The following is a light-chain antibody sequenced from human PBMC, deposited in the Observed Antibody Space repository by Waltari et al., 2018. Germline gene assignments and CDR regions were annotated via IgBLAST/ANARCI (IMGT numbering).Light chain of an antibody. V-gene: IGKV4-1*01. CDR2: WAS. Sequence: DIVMTQSPESLAVSLGERATINCKSSLSLLYNSNNKNYLAWYQQKPVQPPKLLIYWASTRESGVPERFSGSGSRTDFTLTISSLQAEDVAVYFCQQYYNTPLTFGPGTKVDVK. CDR1: LSLLYNSNNKNY. J-gene: IGKJ3*01. CDR3: QQYYNTPLT.